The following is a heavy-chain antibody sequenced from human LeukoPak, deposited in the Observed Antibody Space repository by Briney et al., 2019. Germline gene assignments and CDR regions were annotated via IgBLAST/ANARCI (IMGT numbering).Heavy chain of an antibody. V-gene: IGHV3-23*01. Sequence: GGSLRLSCAASGFTFSSYAMSWVRQAPGKGLEWASAISGSGGSTYYADSVKGRFTISRDNSKNTLYLQMNSLRAEDTAVYYCAKVGNGDYFLDYWGQGTLVTVSS. CDR1: GFTFSSYA. D-gene: IGHD4-17*01. CDR2: ISGSGGST. CDR3: AKVGNGDYFLDY. J-gene: IGHJ4*02.